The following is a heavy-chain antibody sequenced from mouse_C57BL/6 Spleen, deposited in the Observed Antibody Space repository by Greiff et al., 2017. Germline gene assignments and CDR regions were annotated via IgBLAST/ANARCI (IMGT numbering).Heavy chain of an antibody. CDR3: ARGWLLRYWYFDV. CDR2: ISYSGST. Sequence: EVKLMESGPGLAKPSQTLSLTCSVTGYSITSDYWNWIRKFPGNKLEYMGYISYSGSTYYNPSLKSRISITRDTSKNQYYLQLNSVTTEDTATYYGARGWLLRYWYFDVWGTGTTVTVSS. D-gene: IGHD2-3*01. CDR1: GYSITSDY. J-gene: IGHJ1*03. V-gene: IGHV3-8*01.